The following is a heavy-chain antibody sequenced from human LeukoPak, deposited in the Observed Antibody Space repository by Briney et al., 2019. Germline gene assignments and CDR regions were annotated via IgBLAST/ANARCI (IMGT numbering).Heavy chain of an antibody. V-gene: IGHV3-23*01. J-gene: IGHJ4*02. Sequence: PGGSLRLSCAASGFTFSSYAMSWVRQAPGKGLEWVSAISGSGGSTYYADSVKGRFTISRDNSKNTLYLQMNSLRAEDTAVYYCAKSPSRVDYGVYYFDYWGQGTLVTVSS. D-gene: IGHD4-17*01. CDR3: AKSPSRVDYGVYYFDY. CDR1: GFTFSSYA. CDR2: ISGSGGST.